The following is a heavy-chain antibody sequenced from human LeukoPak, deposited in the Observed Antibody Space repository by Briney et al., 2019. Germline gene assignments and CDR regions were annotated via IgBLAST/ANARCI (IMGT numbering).Heavy chain of an antibody. V-gene: IGHV1-18*01. J-gene: IGHJ6*03. CDR3: AKTTVTSEEYFYYYMDV. CDR2: IITYNGNT. CDR1: GFTFTSYA. Sequence: ASVTVSCKASGFTFTSYAITWVRQAPRQGLDWMGWIITYNGNTHYAQKLQGRVTLTTDTSTNTAYMELRGLRSDDTAVYYCAKTTVTSEEYFYYYMDVWGKGTTVTVSS. D-gene: IGHD4-17*01.